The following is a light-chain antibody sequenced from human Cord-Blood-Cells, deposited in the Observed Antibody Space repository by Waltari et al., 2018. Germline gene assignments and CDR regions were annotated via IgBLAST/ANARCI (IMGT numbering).Light chain of an antibody. V-gene: IGLV2-14*01. CDR2: NVS. CDR1: SSDVGGYNY. CDR3: SSYTSSSTLLYV. Sequence: QSALTQPASVSGSPGQSITISCTGTSSDVGGYNYVSWYQKHPGKAPKLMIYNVSNRPSGFSNRFSGYKAGNTASLTISGLQAEDEADYYCSSYTSSSTLLYVFGTGTKVTVL. J-gene: IGLJ1*01.